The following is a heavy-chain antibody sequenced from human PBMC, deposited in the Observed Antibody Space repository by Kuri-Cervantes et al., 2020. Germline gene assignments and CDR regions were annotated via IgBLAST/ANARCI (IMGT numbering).Heavy chain of an antibody. D-gene: IGHD3-10*01. J-gene: IGHJ6*02. CDR1: GFTFSSYA. Sequence: GESLKISCAASGFTFSSYAMSWVRQAPGKGLEWVSYISSSGSTIYYADSVKGRFTISRDNAKNSLYLQMNSLRDEDTAVYYCARDKGIRLLWFGESIGMDVWGQGTTVAVSS. V-gene: IGHV3-48*02. CDR3: ARDKGIRLLWFGESIGMDV. CDR2: ISSSGSTI.